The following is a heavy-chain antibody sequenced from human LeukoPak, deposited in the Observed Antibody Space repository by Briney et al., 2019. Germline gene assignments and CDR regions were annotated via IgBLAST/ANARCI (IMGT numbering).Heavy chain of an antibody. CDR2: ISSSGSTI. J-gene: IGHJ5*02. CDR1: GFTFSSYE. Sequence: GGSLRLSCAASGFTFSSYEMNWVRQAPGKGLEWVSYISSSGSTIYYADSVKGRFTISRDNAKNSLYLQMNSLRAEDTAVYYRARDLVVVVAAPIPWGQGTLVTVSS. V-gene: IGHV3-48*03. CDR3: ARDLVVVVAAPIP. D-gene: IGHD2-15*01.